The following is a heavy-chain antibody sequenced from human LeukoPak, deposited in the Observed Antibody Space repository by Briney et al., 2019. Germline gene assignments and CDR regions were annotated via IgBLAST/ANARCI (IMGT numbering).Heavy chain of an antibody. V-gene: IGHV3-66*01. D-gene: IGHD3-22*01. CDR3: YSMIVVEIRVINDY. Sequence: GGSLRLSCAVSRFTLSSNYMSCVRQAPGKGLEWVSVIYSGGSTYYADSVKGRFTISRDNSKNTLYLQMNSLRAEDTAVYYCYSMIVVEIRVINDYWGQGTLVTVSS. J-gene: IGHJ4*02. CDR1: RFTLSSNY. CDR2: IYSGGST.